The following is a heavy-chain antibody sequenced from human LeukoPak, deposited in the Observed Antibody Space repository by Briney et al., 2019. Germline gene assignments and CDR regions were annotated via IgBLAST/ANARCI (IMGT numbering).Heavy chain of an antibody. CDR2: IIPIFGTA. V-gene: IGHV1-69*13. D-gene: IGHD1-26*01. CDR1: GGTFSSYA. Sequence: SVKVSRKASGGTFSSYAISWVRQAPGQGLEWMGGIIPIFGTANYAQKFQGRVTITADESTSTAYMELSSLRSEDTAVYYCARDVYSGSYSFDYWGQGTLVTVSS. CDR3: ARDVYSGSYSFDY. J-gene: IGHJ4*02.